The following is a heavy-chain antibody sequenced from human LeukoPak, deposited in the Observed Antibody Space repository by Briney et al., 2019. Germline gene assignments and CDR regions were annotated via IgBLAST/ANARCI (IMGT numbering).Heavy chain of an antibody. CDR2: MNPNSDDT. Sequence: GASVKVSCKASVYTFTNFYIHWVRQAPGQGLEWMGWMNPNSDDTSYAREFQDRVTMTRDTSLSTAYMELSRLRSDDTAVYFCARRPINCIITNCYVDYWGQGTLVTVSS. J-gene: IGHJ4*02. D-gene: IGHD2-2*01. V-gene: IGHV1-2*02. CDR3: ARRPINCIITNCYVDY. CDR1: VYTFTNFY.